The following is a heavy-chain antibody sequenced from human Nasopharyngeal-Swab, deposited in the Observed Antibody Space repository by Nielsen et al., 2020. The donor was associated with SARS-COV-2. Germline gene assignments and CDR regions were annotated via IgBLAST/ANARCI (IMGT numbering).Heavy chain of an antibody. CDR3: VRDYNWRLDY. J-gene: IGHJ4*02. D-gene: IGHD1-20*01. CDR1: GFTFSSYS. CDR2: ISSSSSYI. Sequence: GESLKISCAASGFTFSSYSMNWVRKAPGKGLERVSSISSSSSYIYYADSVKGRFTLSRDNSINTLYLQMNSLRPEDTALYYCVRDYNWRLDYWGQGTLVTVSS. V-gene: IGHV3-21*01.